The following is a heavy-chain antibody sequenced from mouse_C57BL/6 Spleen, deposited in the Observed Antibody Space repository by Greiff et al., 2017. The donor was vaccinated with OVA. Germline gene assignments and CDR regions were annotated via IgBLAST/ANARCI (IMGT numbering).Heavy chain of an antibody. D-gene: IGHD2-4*01. J-gene: IGHJ4*01. CDR3: CSYDYDVSYAMDY. V-gene: IGHV1-39*01. Sequence: VQLKESGPELVKPGASVKISCKASGYTFTDYNMNWVQQSNGKSLEWIGVINPNYGSTSYNQKFKGKATLTVDKSSSTAYMQLNSLTSDDSAVYYYCSYDYDVSYAMDYWGQGTSVTVSS. CDR1: GYTFTDYN. CDR2: INPNYGST.